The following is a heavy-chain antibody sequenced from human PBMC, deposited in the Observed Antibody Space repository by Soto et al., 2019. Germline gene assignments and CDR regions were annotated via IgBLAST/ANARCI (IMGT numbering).Heavy chain of an antibody. CDR3: EKEGTLTGYYKGLYYYYMDV. Sequence: EVQLLESGGGLVQPGGSLRLSCAASGFTFSSYAMSWVRQAPGKGLEWVSAISGSGGSTYYADSVKGRFTISRDNSKNTLYLQMNSLRAEDTAVYYCEKEGTLTGYYKGLYYYYMDVWGKGTTVTVSS. CDR1: GFTFSSYA. D-gene: IGHD3-9*01. CDR2: ISGSGGST. J-gene: IGHJ6*03. V-gene: IGHV3-23*01.